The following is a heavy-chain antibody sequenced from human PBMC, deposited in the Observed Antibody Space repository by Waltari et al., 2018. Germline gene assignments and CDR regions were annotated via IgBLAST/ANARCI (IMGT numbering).Heavy chain of an antibody. J-gene: IGHJ6*03. CDR3: ARLFNHYIDV. Sequence: QLQLQESGPGLVKSSETLSLICSVSVCSIRTNNFYWGWIRQTPGKGLEWIGSVHYTGNPYYNPPLKHRVTISVDSSKNEFSLRLRSVTASDTAVYYCARLFNHYIDVWGRGTAVTVSS. V-gene: IGHV4-39*01. CDR2: VHYTGNP. CDR1: VCSIRTNNFY.